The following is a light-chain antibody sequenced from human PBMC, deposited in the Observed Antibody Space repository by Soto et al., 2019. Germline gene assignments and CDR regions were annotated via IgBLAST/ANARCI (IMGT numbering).Light chain of an antibody. J-gene: IGLJ3*02. Sequence: QSVLTQPASVSGSPGQSITISCTGTSGDIGSYNRVSWYQQHPGKAPKLIIYEVTDRPSGISNRFSGSRSGNTASLTISGLKTEDEADYYCNSYINTTIPVFGGGTKLTVL. CDR2: EVT. V-gene: IGLV2-14*01. CDR3: NSYINTTIPV. CDR1: SGDIGSYNR.